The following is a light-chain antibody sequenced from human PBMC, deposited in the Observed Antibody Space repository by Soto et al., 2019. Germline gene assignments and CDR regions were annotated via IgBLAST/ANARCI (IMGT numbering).Light chain of an antibody. CDR1: QSLTNSH. Sequence: EIVLTQSPGSLSLSPGERATLSCRAIQSLTNSHLAWYQQKPGQAPRLLIYGTSSRATGIPDRFSGSGSGTDFTLTISRLEPEDFAVYYCQQYGSSPRITFGQGTRLEIK. V-gene: IGKV3-20*01. J-gene: IGKJ5*01. CDR2: GTS. CDR3: QQYGSSPRIT.